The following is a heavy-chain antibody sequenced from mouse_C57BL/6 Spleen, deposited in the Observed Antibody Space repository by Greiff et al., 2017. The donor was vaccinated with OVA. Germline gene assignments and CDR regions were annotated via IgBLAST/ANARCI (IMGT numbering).Heavy chain of an antibody. CDR2: IDPNSGGT. CDR3: ARGGYGYDYAMDY. D-gene: IGHD2-2*01. Sequence: VQLQQPGAELVQPGASVKLSCKASGYTFTSYWMHWVKQRPGRGLEWIGWIDPNSGGTKYNEKFKSKATLAVGKPSSTAYMQLSSLTSEDSAVYYCARGGYGYDYAMDYWGQGTSVTVSS. V-gene: IGHV1-72*01. CDR1: GYTFTSYW. J-gene: IGHJ4*01.